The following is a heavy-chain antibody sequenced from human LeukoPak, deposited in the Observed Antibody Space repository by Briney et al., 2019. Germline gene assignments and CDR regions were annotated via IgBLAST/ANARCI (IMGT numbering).Heavy chain of an antibody. J-gene: IGHJ4*02. CDR3: ARIVAAAGPYFDY. CDR2: IYYSGST. V-gene: IGHV4-59*01. D-gene: IGHD6-13*01. Sequence: SETLSLTCTLSGGSISSYYWSWIRQPPGKGLEWIGYIYYSGSTNYNPSLTSRVTISVDTSKNQFSLKLSSVTAADTAVYYCARIVAAAGPYFDYWGQGTLVTVSS. CDR1: GGSISSYY.